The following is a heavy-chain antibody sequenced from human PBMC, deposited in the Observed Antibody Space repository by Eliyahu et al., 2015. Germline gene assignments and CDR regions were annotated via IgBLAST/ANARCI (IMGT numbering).Heavy chain of an antibody. Sequence: QVQLQESGPGLVKPSETLSLTCTVSGDSISSYYWSWIRQPAGKGLEWIGRIWTNEDTKYNPSLKSRATLSVDTSKNHFSLKLTSVTAADTAVYYCARDLNSLTTVTGSYWYFDLWGRGTLVTVSS. CDR3: ARDLNSLTTVTGSYWYFDL. D-gene: IGHD4-17*01. J-gene: IGHJ2*01. CDR1: GDSISSYY. CDR2: IWTNEDT. V-gene: IGHV4-4*07.